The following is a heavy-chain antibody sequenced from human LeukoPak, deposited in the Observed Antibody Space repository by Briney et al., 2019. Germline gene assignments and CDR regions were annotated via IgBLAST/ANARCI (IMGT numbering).Heavy chain of an antibody. D-gene: IGHD3-10*01. CDR3: ARDQLRYYGSDTYYSDMDF. CDR1: GYTFTSYA. J-gene: IGHJ6*02. CDR2: ISAY. V-gene: IGHV1-18*01. Sequence: ASVKVSCKASGYTFTSYAVAWVRQAPGQGLEWMGWISAYAQKFRGRVTMTTDTSTNTGYMELRSLRSDDTAVYFCARDQLRYYGSDTYYSDMDFWGQGTTVTASS.